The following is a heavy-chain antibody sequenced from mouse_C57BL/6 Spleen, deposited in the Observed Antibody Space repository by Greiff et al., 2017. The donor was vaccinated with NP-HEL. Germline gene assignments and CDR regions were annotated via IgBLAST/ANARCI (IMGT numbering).Heavy chain of an antibody. D-gene: IGHD2-2*01. Sequence: QFQLQQPGAELVKPGASVKLSCKASGYTFTSYWMHWVKQRPGRGLEWIGRIDPNSGGTKYNEKFKSKATLTVDKPSSTAYMQLSSLTSEDSAVYYCAREGDGYDDGPFAYWGQGTLVTVSA. CDR3: AREGDGYDDGPFAY. V-gene: IGHV1-72*01. CDR1: GYTFTSYW. J-gene: IGHJ3*01. CDR2: IDPNSGGT.